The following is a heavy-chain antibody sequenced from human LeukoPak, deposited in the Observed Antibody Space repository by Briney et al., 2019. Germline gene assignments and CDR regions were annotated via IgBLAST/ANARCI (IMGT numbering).Heavy chain of an antibody. D-gene: IGHD3-22*01. CDR3: AKEPPRYYYDSSGYYWY. V-gene: IGHV1-18*01. CDR2: ISAYNGNT. CDR1: GYTFTSYG. J-gene: IGHJ4*02. Sequence: ASVKVSCKASGYTFTSYGISWVRQAPGQGLEWMGWISAYNGNTNYAQKLQGRVTMTTDTSTSTAYMELRSLRSDDTAVYYCAKEPPRYYYDSSGYYWYWGQGTLVTVSS.